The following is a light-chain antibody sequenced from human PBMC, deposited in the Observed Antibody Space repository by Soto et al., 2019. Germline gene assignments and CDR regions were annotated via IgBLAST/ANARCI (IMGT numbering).Light chain of an antibody. V-gene: IGLV2-14*01. CDR3: SSYTTSHTLV. Sequence: QSALTQPASVSESPGQSITISCTGTSSDAGASDFVSWYQQHPGKAPELIIYEISNRPSGVSSRFSGSKSGNTASLTISGLQAEDESDYYCSSYTTSHTLVFGGGTQLTVL. CDR2: EIS. J-gene: IGLJ2*01. CDR1: SSDAGASDF.